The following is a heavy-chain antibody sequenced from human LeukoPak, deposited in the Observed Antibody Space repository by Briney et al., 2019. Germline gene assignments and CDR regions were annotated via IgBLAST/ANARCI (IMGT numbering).Heavy chain of an antibody. CDR3: AKELLMGFYFDY. J-gene: IGHJ4*02. CDR2: ISSSGSTI. D-gene: IGHD2-8*01. Sequence: PGGSLRLSCAASGFTFSSYEVNWVRQAPGKGLEWVSYISSSGSTIYYADSVKGRFTISRDNAKNSLYLQMNSLRAEDSAVYYCAKELLMGFYFDYWGQGTVATVSS. V-gene: IGHV3-48*03. CDR1: GFTFSSYE.